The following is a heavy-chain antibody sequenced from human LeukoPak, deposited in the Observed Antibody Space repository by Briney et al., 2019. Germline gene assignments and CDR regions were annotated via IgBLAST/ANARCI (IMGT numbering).Heavy chain of an antibody. CDR1: GYSISSGYY. CDR2: IYHSGST. J-gene: IGHJ3*02. V-gene: IGHV4-38-2*02. D-gene: IGHD4-17*01. CDR3: ARDFPHYGDYAAFDI. Sequence: SETLSLTCTVSGYSISSGYYWGWIRQPPGKGLEWIGSIYHSGSTYYNPSLKSRVTISVDTSKNQFSLKLSSVTAADTAVYYCARDFPHYGDYAAFDIWGQGTMVTVSS.